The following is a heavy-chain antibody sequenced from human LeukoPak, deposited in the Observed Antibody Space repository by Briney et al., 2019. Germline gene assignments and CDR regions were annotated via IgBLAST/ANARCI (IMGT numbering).Heavy chain of an antibody. J-gene: IGHJ6*04. V-gene: IGHV3-21*01. CDR2: ISSSSSYI. D-gene: IGHD1-1*01. Sequence: PGGSLRLSCAASGFTFSSYSMNWVRQAPGKGLEWVSSISSSSSYIYYADSVKGRFTISRDNAKNSLYLQMNSLRAEDTAVYYCARAKTTGTTEYGMDVWGKGTTVTVSS. CDR3: ARAKTTGTTEYGMDV. CDR1: GFTFSSYS.